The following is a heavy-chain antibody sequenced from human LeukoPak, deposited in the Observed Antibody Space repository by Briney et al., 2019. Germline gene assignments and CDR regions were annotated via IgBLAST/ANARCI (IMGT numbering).Heavy chain of an antibody. J-gene: IGHJ4*02. CDR2: IYYSGIT. Sequence: SETLSLTCTVSGGSITSYYWSWIRQPPGKGLEWIGYIYYSGITNYSPSLKSRVTVSVDTSKNQFSLKLSSVTAADTAVYYCAREGPYSNAWYYFDYWGQGTLVTVSS. V-gene: IGHV4-59*01. CDR3: AREGPYSNAWYYFDY. CDR1: GGSITSYY. D-gene: IGHD6-19*01.